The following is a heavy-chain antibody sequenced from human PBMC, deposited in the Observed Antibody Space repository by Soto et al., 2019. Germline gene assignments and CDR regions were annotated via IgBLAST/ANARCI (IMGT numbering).Heavy chain of an antibody. D-gene: IGHD3-3*01. CDR3: ARGTNYDFWSGYPPLDMDV. V-gene: IGHV1-18*01. Sequence: APAELCSKASGYTFTSCGSIWVRQAPGQGLEWMGWISAYNGNTNYAQKLQGRVTMTTDTSTSTAYMELRSLRSDDTAVYYCARGTNYDFWSGYPPLDMDVWGKGTTVTVSS. CDR1: GYTFTSCG. CDR2: ISAYNGNT. J-gene: IGHJ6*03.